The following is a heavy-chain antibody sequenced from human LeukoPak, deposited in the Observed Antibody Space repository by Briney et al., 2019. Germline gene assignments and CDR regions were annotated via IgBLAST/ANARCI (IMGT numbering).Heavy chain of an antibody. CDR1: GFTFSSYA. V-gene: IGHV3-30-3*01. Sequence: PGGSLRLSCAASGFTFSSYAMHWVRQAPGKGLEWVAVISYDGSNKYYADSVKGRFTISRDKSKNTLYLQMNSLRAEDTAVYYCARDKSWYCSSTSCYKGNWFDPWGQGTLVTVSS. CDR2: ISYDGSNK. CDR3: ARDKSWYCSSTSCYKGNWFDP. J-gene: IGHJ5*02. D-gene: IGHD2-2*02.